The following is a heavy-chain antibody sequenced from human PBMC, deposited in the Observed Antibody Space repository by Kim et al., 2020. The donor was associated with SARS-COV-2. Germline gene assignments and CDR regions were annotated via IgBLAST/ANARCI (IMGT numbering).Heavy chain of an antibody. CDR1: GGSISSGSYY. CDR3: ARVATGDSSSWYDRFDP. J-gene: IGHJ5*02. V-gene: IGHV4-61*02. D-gene: IGHD6-13*01. CDR2: TYTSGST. Sequence: SETLSLTCTVSGGSISSGSYYWSWIRQPAGKGLEWIGRTYTSGSTNYNPSLKSRVTISVDTSKNQFPLKLSSVTAADTAVYYCARVATGDSSSWYDRFDPWGQGTLVTVSS.